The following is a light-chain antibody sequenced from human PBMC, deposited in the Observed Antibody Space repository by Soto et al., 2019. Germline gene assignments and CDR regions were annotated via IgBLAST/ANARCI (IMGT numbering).Light chain of an antibody. V-gene: IGLV2-18*02. CDR3: SSPTSSSTGV. Sequence: QSVLTQPPSVSGSPGQSVTISCIGTSSDVGGYNRVSWYQQPPGTAPKLVIYEVFNRPSGVPDRFSGSKSGNTASLTISGLQAEDEADYFCSSPTSSSTGVFGGGTKVTVL. J-gene: IGLJ3*02. CDR2: EVF. CDR1: SSDVGGYNR.